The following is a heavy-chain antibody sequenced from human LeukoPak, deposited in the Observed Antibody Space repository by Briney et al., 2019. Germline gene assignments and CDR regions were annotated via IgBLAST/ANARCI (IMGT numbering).Heavy chain of an antibody. J-gene: IGHJ5*02. CDR2: IYYSGST. V-gene: IGHV4-59*01. D-gene: IGHD2-15*01. CDR3: ARSPKRYCSGGSCYSIPYPFDP. Sequence: PSETLSLTCTVSGGSISTYYWGWIRQPPGKGLEWIGYIYYSGSTNYNPSLKSRVTISVDTSKNQFSLKLSSVTAADTAVYYCARSPKRYCSGGSCYSIPYPFDPWGQGTLVTVSS. CDR1: GGSISTYY.